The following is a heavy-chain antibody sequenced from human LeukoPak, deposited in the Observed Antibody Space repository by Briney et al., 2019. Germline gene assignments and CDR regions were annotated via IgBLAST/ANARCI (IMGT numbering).Heavy chain of an antibody. CDR2: IYTSGST. CDR3: ARVASTTCDCPDYFDY. J-gene: IGHJ4*02. D-gene: IGHD2-2*01. CDR1: GGSISSYY. V-gene: IGHV4-4*07. Sequence: PSETLSLTCTVSGGSISSYYWSWIRQPAGKGLESIGRIYTSGSTNYNPSLKSRVTMSVDTSKNQFSLKLSSVTAADTAVYYCARVASTTCDCPDYFDYWGQGTLVTVSS.